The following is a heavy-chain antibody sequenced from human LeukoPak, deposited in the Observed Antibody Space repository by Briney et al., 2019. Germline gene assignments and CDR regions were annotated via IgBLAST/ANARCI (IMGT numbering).Heavy chain of an antibody. V-gene: IGHV4-34*01. J-gene: IGHJ4*02. Sequence: PSETLSLTCAVYGGSFSGYYWSWIRQPPGKGLEWIGEINHTGSTNYNPSLKSRVTISVDTSKNQFSLKLSSVTAADTAVYYCARFSLAPKTFDYWGQGTLVTVSS. CDR1: GGSFSGYY. D-gene: IGHD2-15*01. CDR3: ARFSLAPKTFDY. CDR2: INHTGST.